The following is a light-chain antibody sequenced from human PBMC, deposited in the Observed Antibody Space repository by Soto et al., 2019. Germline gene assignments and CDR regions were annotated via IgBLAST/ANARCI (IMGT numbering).Light chain of an antibody. CDR3: QQYGDSAWA. V-gene: IGKV3-20*01. CDR2: GTS. Sequence: EIVLTQSPATLSFSRGERSTLSCMASQSVSSTYLGWYQQKPGQAPRLLIYGTSSRATGIPDRFSGSGSGTDFTLTISRLEPEDFAVYYCQQYGDSAWAFGQGTKVDI. J-gene: IGKJ1*01. CDR1: QSVSSTY.